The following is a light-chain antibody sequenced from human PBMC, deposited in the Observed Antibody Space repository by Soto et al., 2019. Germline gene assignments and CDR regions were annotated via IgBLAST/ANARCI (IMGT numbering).Light chain of an antibody. CDR1: SSDIGGYNY. CDR3: CSYAGSVVYV. Sequence: QSALTQPRSVSGSPGQSVTISCTGTSSDIGGYNYVSWYQQNPGKAHKLMIYDVTNRPSGVPDRFSGSKSGNTASLTISGLQSEDEDDYYCCSYAGSVVYVFGIGTKLTVL. J-gene: IGLJ1*01. CDR2: DVT. V-gene: IGLV2-11*01.